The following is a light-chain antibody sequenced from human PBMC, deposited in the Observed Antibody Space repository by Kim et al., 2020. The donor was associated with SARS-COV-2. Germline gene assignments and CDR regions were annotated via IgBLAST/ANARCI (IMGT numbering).Light chain of an antibody. Sequence: PAERAPLSCRASESVSGGSLAWYQQKPGKAPGLPIYGASRGATVIPDGFSGSGSGTDFTPTTGSLRPEDFPVNYCKRYGSSPLITFGQGTRREIK. V-gene: IGKV3-20*01. CDR2: GAS. CDR1: ESVSGGS. CDR3: KRYGSSPLIT. J-gene: IGKJ5*01.